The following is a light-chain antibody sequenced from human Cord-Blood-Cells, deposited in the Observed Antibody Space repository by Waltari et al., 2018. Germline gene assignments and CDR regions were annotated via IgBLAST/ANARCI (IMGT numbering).Light chain of an antibody. V-gene: IGLV2-14*03. J-gene: IGLJ3*02. CDR1: SSDLGGYNY. Sequence: QSALTQPASVSGSPGQSITISCTGTSSDLGGYNYVSWYQQHPGKAPKLIIYDVSNRPSGVSNRFSGSKSGNTASLTISGLQAEDEAEYYCSSYTSSSTPWVFGGGTKLTVL. CDR3: SSYTSSSTPWV. CDR2: DVS.